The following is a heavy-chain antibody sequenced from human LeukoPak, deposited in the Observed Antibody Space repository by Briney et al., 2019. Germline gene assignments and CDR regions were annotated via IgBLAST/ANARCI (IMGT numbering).Heavy chain of an antibody. D-gene: IGHD2-2*01. CDR1: GGSFSGYY. Sequence: SETLSLTCAVYGGSFSGYYWSWIRQPPGKGLEWIGEINHSGSTNYNPSLKSRVTISVDTPKNQFSLKLSSVTAADTAVYYCARGHCSSTSCYPAATFDPWGQGTLVTVSS. V-gene: IGHV4-34*01. J-gene: IGHJ5*02. CDR2: INHSGST. CDR3: ARGHCSSTSCYPAATFDP.